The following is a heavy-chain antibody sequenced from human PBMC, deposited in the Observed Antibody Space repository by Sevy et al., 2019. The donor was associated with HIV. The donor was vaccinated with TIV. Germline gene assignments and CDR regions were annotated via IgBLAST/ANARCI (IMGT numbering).Heavy chain of an antibody. CDR1: GFTFSSYA. V-gene: IGHV3-30-3*01. CDR3: ARGAGGGSSKGYMDV. D-gene: IGHD2-15*01. CDR2: ISYDGSNK. Sequence: GGSLRLSCAASGFTFSSYAMHWVRQAPGKGLEWVAVISYDGSNKYYADSMKGRFTISRDNSKNTLYLQMNSLRAEDTAVYYCARGAGGGSSKGYMDVWGKGTTVTVSS. J-gene: IGHJ6*03.